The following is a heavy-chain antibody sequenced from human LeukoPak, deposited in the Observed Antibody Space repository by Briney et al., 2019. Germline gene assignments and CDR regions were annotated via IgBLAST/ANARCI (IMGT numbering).Heavy chain of an antibody. J-gene: IGHJ4*02. V-gene: IGHV3-30*03. CDR1: GFTFSSYG. CDR2: ISYDGSNK. D-gene: IGHD6-19*01. Sequence: GGSLRLSCAASGFTFSSYGMHWVRQAPGKGLEWVAVISYDGSNKYYADSVKGRFTISRDNSKNTLYLQMNSLRAEDTAVYYCARDLVLTLRLIAVAGRGLGYWGQGTLVTVSS. CDR3: ARDLVLTLRLIAVAGRGLGY.